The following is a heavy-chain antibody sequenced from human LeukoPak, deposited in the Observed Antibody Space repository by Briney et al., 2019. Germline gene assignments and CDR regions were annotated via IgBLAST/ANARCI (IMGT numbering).Heavy chain of an antibody. Sequence: GGSLRLSCVASGITFSSYTINWVRQAPGKGLEWVSSINSSSSYIYYADSVKGRFTISRDNAKNSLYLQMNSLRAEDTAVYYCARDIGYCSSTSCYLSAFDIWGQGTMVTVSS. J-gene: IGHJ3*02. D-gene: IGHD2-2*01. CDR3: ARDIGYCSSTSCYLSAFDI. CDR2: INSSSSYI. CDR1: GITFSSYT. V-gene: IGHV3-21*01.